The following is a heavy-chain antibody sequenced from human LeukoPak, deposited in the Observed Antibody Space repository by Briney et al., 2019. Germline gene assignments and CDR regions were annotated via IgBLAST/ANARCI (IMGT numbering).Heavy chain of an antibody. V-gene: IGHV3-20*04. CDR2: INWNGGSS. J-gene: IGHJ6*02. Sequence: GGSLRLSCAASGFNFDDYGMSWVRQVPGKGLEWVSGINWNGGSSGYADSVKGRFTISRDNAKNSLYLQMNSLRAEDTAVYYCARARGALGYCSGGSCYSGRYYYGMDVWGQGTTVTVSS. D-gene: IGHD2-15*01. CDR1: GFNFDDYG. CDR3: ARARGALGYCSGGSCYSGRYYYGMDV.